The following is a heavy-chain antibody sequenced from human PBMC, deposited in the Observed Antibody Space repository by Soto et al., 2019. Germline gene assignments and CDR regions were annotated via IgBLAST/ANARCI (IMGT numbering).Heavy chain of an antibody. CDR3: ARAAPRYCSGGSCYSGGDY. Sequence: SETLSLTCTVYGGSFSGYYWSWIRQPPGKGLEWIGEINHSGSTNYNPSLKSRVTISVDTSKNQFSLKLSSVTAADTAVYYCARAAPRYCSGGSCYSGGDYRDQGTQVTVSS. CDR1: GGSFSGYY. CDR2: INHSGST. J-gene: IGHJ4*02. V-gene: IGHV4-34*01. D-gene: IGHD2-15*01.